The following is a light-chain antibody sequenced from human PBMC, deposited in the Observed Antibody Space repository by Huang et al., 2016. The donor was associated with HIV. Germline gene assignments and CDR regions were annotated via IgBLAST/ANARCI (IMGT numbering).Light chain of an antibody. CDR3: QQHYSSPPT. J-gene: IGKJ2*01. CDR1: QSLLYNSNNKNY. Sequence: DIVMTQSPDSLAVSLGERATINCKSSQSLLYNSNNKNYLAWYQQKPGQPPNLLIYWASSRKSGVPDRLSGRGSETDFTLTISSLQAEDVAVYYCQQHYSSPPTFDQGTKLESK. V-gene: IGKV4-1*01. CDR2: WAS.